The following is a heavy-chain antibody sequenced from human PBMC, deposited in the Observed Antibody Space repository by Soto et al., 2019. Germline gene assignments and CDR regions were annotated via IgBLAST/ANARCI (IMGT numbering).Heavy chain of an antibody. J-gene: IGHJ3*02. CDR2: ISYSADKT. CDR3: ARRARTATTNWGAFDI. V-gene: IGHV3-23*01. CDR1: GFTFSNCV. D-gene: IGHD1-7*01. Sequence: EVQLLESGGGLVQPGGSLRLSCAASGFTFSNCVMNWVRQAPGKGLEWVSTISYSADKTFYADSVKGRFTISRDNSRDTLFLQMNSLRADDAAVYYCARRARTATTNWGAFDIWGQGTMVTVSS.